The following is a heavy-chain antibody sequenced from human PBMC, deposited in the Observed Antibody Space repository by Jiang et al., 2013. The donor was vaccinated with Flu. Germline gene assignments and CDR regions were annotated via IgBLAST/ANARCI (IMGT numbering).Heavy chain of an antibody. D-gene: IGHD7-27*01. CDR3: AADDQLGIFSSGFRFDI. Sequence: SGPEVKKPGTSVKVSCKASGFTFTSSAVQWVRQARGQRLEWIGWIVVGSGNTNYAQKFQERVTITRDMSTSTAYMELSSLRSEDTAVYYCAADDQLGIFSSGFRFDIWGQGTMVTVSS. CDR2: IVVGSGNT. J-gene: IGHJ3*02. V-gene: IGHV1-58*01. CDR1: GFTFTSSA.